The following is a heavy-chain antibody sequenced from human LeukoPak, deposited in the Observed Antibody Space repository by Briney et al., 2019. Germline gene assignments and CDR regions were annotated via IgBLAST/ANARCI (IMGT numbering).Heavy chain of an antibody. CDR3: ARARYDSSGYFGY. D-gene: IGHD3-22*01. CDR1: GFTFSSYW. Sequence: PGGSLRLSCAVSGFTFSSYWMSWVRQAPGKGLEWVANIKQDGSEKYYVDSVKGRFTISRDNAKNSLYLQMNSLRAEDTAVYYCARARYDSSGYFGYWGQGTLVTVSS. J-gene: IGHJ4*02. V-gene: IGHV3-7*01. CDR2: IKQDGSEK.